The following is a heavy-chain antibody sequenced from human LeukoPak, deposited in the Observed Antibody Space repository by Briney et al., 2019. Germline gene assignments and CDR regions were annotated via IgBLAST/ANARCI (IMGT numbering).Heavy chain of an antibody. V-gene: IGHV3-11*04. CDR2: ISGGGSTI. Sequence: GGSLRLSCAASGFTFSDYYMSWIRQAPGKGLEWVSYISGGGSTIYYADSVKGRFTISRDNAKNSLYLQLNSLRAEDTAVYYCARGRLRGYTYAGGDYWGQGTLVTVSS. J-gene: IGHJ4*02. CDR1: GFTFSDYY. CDR3: ARGRLRGYTYAGGDY. D-gene: IGHD5-18*01.